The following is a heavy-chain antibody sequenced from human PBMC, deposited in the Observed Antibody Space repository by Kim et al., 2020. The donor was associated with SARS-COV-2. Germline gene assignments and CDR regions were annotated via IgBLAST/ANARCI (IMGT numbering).Heavy chain of an antibody. CDR2: IYYSGST. V-gene: IGHV4-39*07. D-gene: IGHD4-17*01. CDR3: ASLNAPSKAPTVLHYYYYGMDV. J-gene: IGHJ6*02. Sequence: SETLSLTCTVSGGSISSSSYYWGWIRQPPGKGLEWIGSIYYSGSTYYNPSLKSRVTISVDTSKNQFSLKLSSVTAADTAVYYCASLNAPSKAPTVLHYYYYGMDVWGQGTTVTVSS. CDR1: GGSISSSSYY.